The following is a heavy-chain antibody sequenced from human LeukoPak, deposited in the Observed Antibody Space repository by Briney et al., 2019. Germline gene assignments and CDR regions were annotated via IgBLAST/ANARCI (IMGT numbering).Heavy chain of an antibody. D-gene: IGHD5-18*01. CDR3: ARGSSGYSYG. CDR2: ISYSGST. CDR1: GGSISSYY. J-gene: IGHJ4*02. V-gene: IGHV4-59*01. Sequence: KPSETLSLTCTVSGGSISSYYWSWIRQPPGKGLEWIGYISYSGSTNYNPSLKSRVTISVDTSKNQFSLKLRSVTAADTAVYYCARGSSGYSYGWGQGTLVTVSS.